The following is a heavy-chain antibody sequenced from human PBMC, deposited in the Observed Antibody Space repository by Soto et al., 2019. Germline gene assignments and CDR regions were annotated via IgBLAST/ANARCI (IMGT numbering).Heavy chain of an antibody. D-gene: IGHD5-12*01. J-gene: IGHJ4*02. V-gene: IGHV3-30-3*01. Sequence: QVQLVESGGGVVQPGRSLRLSCAASGFTFSTYAMHWVRRAPGKGLEWMALISFDGSSKYYADSVKDRFTISRDNSKNTLYLQVTSLRPEDTAVYYCARGWGWLQLTPLDSWGQGTLVTVSS. CDR3: ARGWGWLQLTPLDS. CDR1: GFTFSTYA. CDR2: ISFDGSSK.